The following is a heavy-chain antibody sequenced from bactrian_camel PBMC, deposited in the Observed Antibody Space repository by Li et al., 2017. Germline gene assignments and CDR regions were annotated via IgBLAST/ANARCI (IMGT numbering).Heavy chain of an antibody. Sequence: QLVESGGGSVQAGGSLRLSCAASGFTFTNYWMYWVRQAPGKGLEWVSTINRGGDLAYYADSVKGRFTDSRDNAKNTVYLQMNSLKPEDTAVYYCVSVLSAYSGYADFGYWGAGTQVTVS. CDR3: VSVLSAYSGYADFGY. V-gene: IGHV3S25*01. CDR2: INRGGDLA. D-gene: IGHD4*01. CDR1: GFTFTNYW. J-gene: IGHJ6*01.